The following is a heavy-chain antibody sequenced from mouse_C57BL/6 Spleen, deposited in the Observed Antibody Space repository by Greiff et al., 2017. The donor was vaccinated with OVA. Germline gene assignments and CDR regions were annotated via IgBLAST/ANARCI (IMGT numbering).Heavy chain of an antibody. CDR3: ARGSPSNLLLRDFDY. CDR2: IYPGSGST. CDR1: GYTFTSYW. V-gene: IGHV1-55*01. Sequence: QVQLQQPGAELVKPGASVKMSCKASGYTFTSYWITWVKQRPGQGLEWIGDIYPGSGSTNYNEKFKSKATLTVDTSSSTAYMQLSSLTSEDSAVYYCARGSPSNLLLRDFDYWGQGTTLTVSS. D-gene: IGHD1-1*01. J-gene: IGHJ2*01.